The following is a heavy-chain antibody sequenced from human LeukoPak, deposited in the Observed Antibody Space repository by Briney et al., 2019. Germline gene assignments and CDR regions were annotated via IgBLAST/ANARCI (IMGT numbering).Heavy chain of an antibody. Sequence: PGGSLRLSCAASGFTFSSYSMNWVRQAPGKGLELVSSISSSSSYIYYADSVKGRFTISRDNAKNSLYLQMNSLRAEDTAVYYCARADYGDYGYFQHWGQGTLVTVSS. J-gene: IGHJ1*01. CDR1: GFTFSSYS. D-gene: IGHD4-17*01. CDR3: ARADYGDYGYFQH. V-gene: IGHV3-21*01. CDR2: ISSSSSYI.